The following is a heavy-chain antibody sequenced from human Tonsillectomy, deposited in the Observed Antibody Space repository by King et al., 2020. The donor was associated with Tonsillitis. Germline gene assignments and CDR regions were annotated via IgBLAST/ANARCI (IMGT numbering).Heavy chain of an antibody. CDR1: EFTFGDYA. V-gene: IGHV3-49*03. Sequence: EVQLVESGGGLVQPGRSLRLSCTASEFTFGDYAMSWFRQAPGKGLEWVGFIRSKAYGGTTEYAASVKGRFTISRDDSKSIAYLQMNSLKTEDTAVYYCTRDPPKWELSDEVYWGQGTLVTVSS. CDR3: TRDPPKWELSDEVY. J-gene: IGHJ4*02. D-gene: IGHD1-26*01. CDR2: IRSKAYGGTT.